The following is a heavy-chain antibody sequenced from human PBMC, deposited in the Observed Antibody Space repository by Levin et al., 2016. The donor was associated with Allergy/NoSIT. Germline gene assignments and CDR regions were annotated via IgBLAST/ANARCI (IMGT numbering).Heavy chain of an antibody. D-gene: IGHD3-10*01. CDR3: ARSRFEFGEPLGWFDP. J-gene: IGHJ5*02. CDR2: IFYSGGT. Sequence: WIRQPPGKGLEWIGYIFYSGGTYYNPSLESRVTMSLDRSKNEFSLNLISLTAADTAVYYCARSRFEFGEPLGWFDPWGQGALVTVSS. V-gene: IGHV4-30-4*01.